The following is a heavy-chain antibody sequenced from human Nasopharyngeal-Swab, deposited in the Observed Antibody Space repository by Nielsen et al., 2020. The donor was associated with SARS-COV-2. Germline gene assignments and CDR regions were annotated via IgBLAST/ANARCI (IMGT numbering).Heavy chain of an antibody. CDR3: ARGDILTPYYFDY. D-gene: IGHD3-9*01. CDR2: IKQDGSEK. CDR1: GFTFSSYW. Sequence: GESLKISCAASGFTFSSYWMSWVRQAPGKGLEWVANIKQDGSEKYYVDSVKGRFTIPRDNAKNSLYLQMNSLRAEDTAAYYCARGDILTPYYFDYWGQGTLVTVSS. J-gene: IGHJ4*02. V-gene: IGHV3-7*04.